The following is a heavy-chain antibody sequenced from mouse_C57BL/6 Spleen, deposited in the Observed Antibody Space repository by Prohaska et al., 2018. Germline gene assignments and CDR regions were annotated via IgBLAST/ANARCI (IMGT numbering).Heavy chain of an antibody. CDR2: IDPEAGGT. CDR3: TRSYYGFDY. J-gene: IGHJ2*01. Sequence: GAELVRPGASVTLSCKASGYTFTDYEMHWVKQTPVHGLEWIGAIDPEAGGTAYNQKFKGKAILTADKSSSTAYMELRSLTSEDSAVYYCTRSYYGFDYWGQGTTLTVSS. V-gene: IGHV1-15*01. D-gene: IGHD1-1*01. CDR1: GYTFTDYE.